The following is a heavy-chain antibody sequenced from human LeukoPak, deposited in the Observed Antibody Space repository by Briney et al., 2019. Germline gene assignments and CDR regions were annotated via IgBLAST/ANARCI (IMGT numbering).Heavy chain of an antibody. Sequence: PGRSLRLSCAASGFTFSSYAMHWVRQAPGKGLEWVAVISYDGSNKYYADSVKGRFTISRDNSKNTLYLQMNSLRAEDTAVYYCARYYYDSSGYYTGIDYWGQGTLVTVSS. V-gene: IGHV3-30-3*01. J-gene: IGHJ4*02. D-gene: IGHD3-22*01. CDR3: ARYYYDSSGYYTGIDY. CDR1: GFTFSSYA. CDR2: ISYDGSNK.